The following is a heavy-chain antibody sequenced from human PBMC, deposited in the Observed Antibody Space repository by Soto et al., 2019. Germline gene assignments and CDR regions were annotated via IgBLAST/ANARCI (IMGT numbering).Heavy chain of an antibody. CDR2: ISYTGSKQ. CDR1: GVSFDSYA. Sequence: QVQLVDSGGGVVQPGRSLRLSCAASGVSFDSYAMHWVRQAPGKGLEWVATISYTGSKQYYADSVKGRFAISRDNSKNTLYLQMNGLTAEDTAVYYCARDGWGSIELWFFDSWGQGTLVIVSS. V-gene: IGHV3-30*09. D-gene: IGHD5-18*01. CDR3: ARDGWGSIELWFFDS. J-gene: IGHJ4*02.